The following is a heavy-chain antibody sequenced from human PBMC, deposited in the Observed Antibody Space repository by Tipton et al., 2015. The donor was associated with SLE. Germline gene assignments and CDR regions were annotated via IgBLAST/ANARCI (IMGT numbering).Heavy chain of an antibody. V-gene: IGHV4-38-2*01. J-gene: IGHJ4*02. CDR2: IYHSGST. CDR3: AKQGGGWYGNFDY. Sequence: TLSLTCAVSGYSISSGYYWGWIRQPPGKGLEWIGNIYHSGSTYYNPSLKSRVTISVDTSKNRFSLKLSSVTAADTAVYYCAKQGGGWYGNFDYWGRGTLVTVSS. CDR1: GYSISSGYY. D-gene: IGHD6-19*01.